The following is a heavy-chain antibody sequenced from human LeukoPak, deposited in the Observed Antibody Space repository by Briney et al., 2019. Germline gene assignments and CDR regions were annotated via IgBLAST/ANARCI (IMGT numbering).Heavy chain of an antibody. V-gene: IGHV3-21*01. J-gene: IGHJ6*03. CDR1: GFTFSSYS. CDR2: ISSSSSYI. Sequence: PGGSLRLSCAASGFTFSSYSMNWVRQAPGKGLEWVSSISSSSSYIYYADSVKGRFTISRDNAKNSLYLQMNSLRAGDTAVYYCARGAGYYYDSSGYLPFYYYYYMDVWGKGTTVTVSS. CDR3: ARGAGYYYDSSGYLPFYYYYYMDV. D-gene: IGHD3-22*01.